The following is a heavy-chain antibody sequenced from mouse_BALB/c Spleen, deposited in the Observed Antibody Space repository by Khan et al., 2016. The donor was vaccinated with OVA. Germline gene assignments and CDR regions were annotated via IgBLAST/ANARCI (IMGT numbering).Heavy chain of an antibody. Sequence: EVKLEESGPSLVKPSQTLSLTCSVTGDSIPTGYWNWIRKFPGNKLEYMGYIIYTGYTYYNPSLTSRISITRHTSNNQYYLQLNSVPDEDTATYYCARSTYRYAFVYWGQGTLVTVSA. D-gene: IGHD2-14*01. CDR1: GDSIPTGY. CDR3: ARSTYRYAFVY. V-gene: IGHV3-8*02. CDR2: IIYTGYT. J-gene: IGHJ3*01.